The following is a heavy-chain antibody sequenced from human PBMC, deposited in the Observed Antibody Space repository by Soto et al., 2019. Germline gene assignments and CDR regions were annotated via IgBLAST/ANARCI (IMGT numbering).Heavy chain of an antibody. J-gene: IGHJ4*02. Sequence: EVQLVESGGGLVQPGGSLRLSCAVSGFTLSDHFMDWVRQAPGEGLEWVGRTKHKVSSYATEYAASVKGRFTIARDDSYTSSYQQMSSLRTEDTAVYYCVAYLSYYVHWGQGTLVTVSS. CDR3: VAYLSYYVH. CDR1: GFTLSDHF. D-gene: IGHD3-10*02. CDR2: TKHKVSSYAT. V-gene: IGHV3-72*01.